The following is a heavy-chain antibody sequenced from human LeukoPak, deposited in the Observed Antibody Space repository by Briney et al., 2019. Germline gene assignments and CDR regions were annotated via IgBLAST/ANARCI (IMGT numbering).Heavy chain of an antibody. CDR1: GYTFTSYA. Sequence: GASVKVSCKASGYTFTSYAMHWVRQAPGQRLEWMGWINAGNGNTKYSQKFQGRVTITKDTSASTAYMELSSLRSEDTAVYYCARGLGVANWFDPWGQGTLVTVSS. CDR3: ARGLGVANWFDP. J-gene: IGHJ5*02. CDR2: INAGNGNT. D-gene: IGHD3-16*01. V-gene: IGHV1-3*01.